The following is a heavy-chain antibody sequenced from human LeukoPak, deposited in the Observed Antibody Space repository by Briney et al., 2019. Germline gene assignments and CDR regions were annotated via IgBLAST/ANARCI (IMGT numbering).Heavy chain of an antibody. CDR2: ISSSSSYI. CDR1: GFTFSSYS. J-gene: IGHJ4*02. V-gene: IGHV3-21*01. CDR3: ARLNGGTASDY. Sequence: GGSLRLSCAASGFTFSSYSMNWVRQAPGKGLEWVSSISSSSSYIYYADSVKGRFTISRDNAKNSLYLQMYSLRAEDTAVYYCARLNGGTASDYWGQGTLVTVSS. D-gene: IGHD2-21*02.